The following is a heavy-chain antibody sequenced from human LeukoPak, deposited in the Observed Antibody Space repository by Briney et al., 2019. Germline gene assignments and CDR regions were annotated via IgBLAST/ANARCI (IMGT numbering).Heavy chain of an antibody. V-gene: IGHV1-18*01. D-gene: IGHD3-10*01. CDR3: ARMSLGLWFGSFQH. J-gene: IGHJ1*01. CDR2: ISAYNGNT. CDR1: GYTFTSYG. Sequence: ASVKVSCKASGYTFTSYGISWVRQAPGQGLEWMGWISAYNGNTNYAQKLQGRVTMTTDTSTSTAYMELRSLRSDDTAVYYCARMSLGLWFGSFQHWGQGTLVTVSS.